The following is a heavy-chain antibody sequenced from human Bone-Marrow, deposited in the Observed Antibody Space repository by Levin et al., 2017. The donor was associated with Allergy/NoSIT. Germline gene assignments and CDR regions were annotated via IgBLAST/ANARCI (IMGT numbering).Heavy chain of an antibody. D-gene: IGHD1-26*01. V-gene: IGHV3-20*01. CDR1: GFSFDDYG. J-gene: IGHJ4*02. CDR2: INGNGDKT. CDR3: ARVSRYTTGYYLFDY. Sequence: RTGGSLRLSCAASGFSFDDYGMSWVRHVPEKGLEWVSGINGNGDKTYYADSVKGRFTISRDNAKSSLYLQLNSLRVEDTALYHCARVSRYTTGYYLFDYWGQGSLVTVSS.